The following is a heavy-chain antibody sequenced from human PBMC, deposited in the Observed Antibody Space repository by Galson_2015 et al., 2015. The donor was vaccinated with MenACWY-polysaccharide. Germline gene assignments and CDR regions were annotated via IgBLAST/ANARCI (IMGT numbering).Heavy chain of an antibody. CDR1: GFSFSTYW. V-gene: IGHV3-74*01. CDR3: TKAGAKYWRGSSCYFNRFDP. J-gene: IGHJ5*02. CDR2: INADGSAT. Sequence: SLRLSCAASGFSFSTYWMHWVRHAPGKGLVWVSRINADGSATDYADSVRGRFTISRDNAKNTLYLEMNSLRAEDTAVYYCTKAGAKYWRGSSCYFNRFDPWGQGTLVTVSA. D-gene: IGHD2-15*01.